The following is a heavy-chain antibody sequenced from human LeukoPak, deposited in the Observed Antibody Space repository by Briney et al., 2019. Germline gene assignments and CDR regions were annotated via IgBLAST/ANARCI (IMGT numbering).Heavy chain of an antibody. CDR3: AKVQLYVGNYYDSSGTGDY. CDR2: ISGSGGST. J-gene: IGHJ4*02. V-gene: IGHV3-23*01. CDR1: GFTFSSYA. D-gene: IGHD3-22*01. Sequence: PGGSLRLSCAASGFTFSSYAMSWVRQAPGKGLEWVSAISGSGGSTYYADSVKGRFTISRDNSKNTLYLQMNSLRAEDTAVYYCAKVQLYVGNYYDSSGTGDYWGQGTLVTVSS.